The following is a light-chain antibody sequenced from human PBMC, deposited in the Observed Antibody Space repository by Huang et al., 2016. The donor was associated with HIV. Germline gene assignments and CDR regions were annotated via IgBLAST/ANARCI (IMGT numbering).Light chain of an antibody. V-gene: IGKV1-6*01. CDR2: GAS. CDR1: QGITDE. J-gene: IGKJ1*01. Sequence: AIQMTQSPSSLSASVGDRVTITCRASQGITDELAWNQQKPGKAPKLLISGASTLRSGVPSRFSGSGSGTDFTLTISSLQPEDYATYYCLQDHNYPRTFGQGTKVEI. CDR3: LQDHNYPRT.